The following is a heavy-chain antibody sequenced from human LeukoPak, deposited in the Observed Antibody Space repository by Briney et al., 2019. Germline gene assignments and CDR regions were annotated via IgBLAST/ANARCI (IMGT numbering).Heavy chain of an antibody. CDR1: GFTFPNYV. CDR2: ISGSGGHT. Sequence: PGGSLRLSCAASGFTFPNYVMGWVRQAPGKGLEWLSAISGSGGHTYYADSVKGRFTISRDNSKNTLYLQMNSLRAEDAAVYYCANEYSKGDIWGQGTMVTVSS. CDR3: ANEYSKGDI. D-gene: IGHD4-11*01. J-gene: IGHJ3*02. V-gene: IGHV3-23*01.